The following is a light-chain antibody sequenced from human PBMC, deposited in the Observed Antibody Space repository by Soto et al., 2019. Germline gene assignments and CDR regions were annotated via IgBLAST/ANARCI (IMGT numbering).Light chain of an antibody. CDR2: DVS. V-gene: IGLV2-14*01. Sequence: LTQPASVSWSPGQSITISCTGTSSDVGGYNYVSWYQQHPGKAPKLMIYDVSNWPSGVSNRFSGSKSGNTASLTISGLQAEDEADYYCSSYTNSSPFVFGTGTKVTVL. CDR3: SSYTNSSPFV. CDR1: SSDVGGYNY. J-gene: IGLJ1*01.